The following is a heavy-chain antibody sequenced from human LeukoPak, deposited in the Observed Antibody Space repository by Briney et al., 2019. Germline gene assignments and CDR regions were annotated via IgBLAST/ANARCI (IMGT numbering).Heavy chain of an antibody. CDR1: GGTFSSYA. V-gene: IGHV1-69*05. D-gene: IGHD2-8*02. J-gene: IGHJ4*02. CDR3: ARRTGTFSTHFDF. CDR2: IIPIFGTA. Sequence: SVKVSCKASGGTFSSYAISWVRQAPGQGLEWMGRIIPIFGTANYAQKFQGRVTITTDESSNTAYMDLTSLRPDDTAIYYCARRTGTFSTHFDFWGPGTLVTVSS.